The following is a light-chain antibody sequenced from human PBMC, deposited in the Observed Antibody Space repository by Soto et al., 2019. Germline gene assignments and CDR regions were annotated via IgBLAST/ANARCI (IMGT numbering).Light chain of an antibody. CDR3: QQYDNSPIT. CDR1: QSISSSF. CDR2: GAS. V-gene: IGKV3-20*01. Sequence: IVLTQSPATLSLSPGERATLSCRASQSISSSFLAWYQQKPGQAPRLLIYGASSRATGIPDRFSGTGSETDFTLTISRLEPEDFAVYYCQQYDNSPITFGQGTRLEI. J-gene: IGKJ5*01.